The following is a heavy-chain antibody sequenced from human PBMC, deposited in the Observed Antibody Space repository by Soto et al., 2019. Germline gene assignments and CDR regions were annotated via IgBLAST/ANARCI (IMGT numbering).Heavy chain of an antibody. CDR3: ASVVVGATRHSGSDH. CDR1: HGSITSGDYF. V-gene: IGHV4-39*01. D-gene: IGHD2-15*01. J-gene: IGHJ4*02. Sequence: SDTLSLTFTVSHGSITSGDYFWAWIRQPPGKGLECIGSVHSSGGTYYSPSLKSPPSHPINKSRNPFSLKLTSGNPADTSVNFWASVVVGATRHSGSDHWGQGTLVTVSS. CDR2: VHSSGGT.